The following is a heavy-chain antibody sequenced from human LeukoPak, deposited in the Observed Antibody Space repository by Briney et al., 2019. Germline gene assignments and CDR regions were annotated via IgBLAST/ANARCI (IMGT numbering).Heavy chain of an antibody. CDR1: GYTFDTYG. Sequence: GGSLRLSCAASGYTFDTYGMTWARQAPGKGLEWVSSISGSGYNTYYADSVKGRFTISRDNSKNTLYLQMNSLRAEDTAIYYCAKDWVTIFGVVIFSYFDYWGQGTLVTVSS. CDR3: AKDWVTIFGVVIFSYFDY. V-gene: IGHV3-23*01. CDR2: ISGSGYNT. J-gene: IGHJ4*02. D-gene: IGHD3-3*01.